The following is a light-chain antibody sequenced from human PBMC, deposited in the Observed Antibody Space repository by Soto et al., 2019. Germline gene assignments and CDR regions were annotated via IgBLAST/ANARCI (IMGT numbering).Light chain of an antibody. Sequence: QLVLTQSPSASASLGASVKLTCTLSSGHGNYVIAWHQQQPGKGPRYLMKVKSDGSHNKGDGIPDRFSGSSSGAERYLAISSLQSEDAADYYCQNWDTCIVVFGGGTKLTVL. V-gene: IGLV4-69*01. CDR3: QNWDTCIVV. CDR1: SGHGNYV. J-gene: IGLJ2*01. CDR2: VKSDGSH.